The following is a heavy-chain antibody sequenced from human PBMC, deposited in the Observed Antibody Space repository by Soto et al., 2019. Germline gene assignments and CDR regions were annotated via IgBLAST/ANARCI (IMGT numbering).Heavy chain of an antibody. CDR2: IYYSGST. D-gene: IGHD1-26*01. V-gene: IGHV4-61*01. CDR1: GGSVSSGSYY. Sequence: QVQLQESGPGLVKPSETLSLTCTVSGGSVSSGSYYWSWIRQPPGKGLEWIGYIYYSGSTNYNPSLKSRVTISVDTSKNQFSLKLSSVTAADTAVYYCARVESGSYVDYWGQGTLVTVSS. J-gene: IGHJ4*02. CDR3: ARVESGSYVDY.